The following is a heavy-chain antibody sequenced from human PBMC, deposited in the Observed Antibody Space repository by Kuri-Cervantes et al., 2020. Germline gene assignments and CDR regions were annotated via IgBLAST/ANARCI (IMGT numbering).Heavy chain of an antibody. J-gene: IGHJ4*02. V-gene: IGHV3-30-3*01. CDR1: GFTFSSYA. D-gene: IGHD1-26*01. CDR2: ISYDGSNK. Sequence: GESLKISCAASGFTFSSYAMHWVRQAPGKGLEWVAVISYDGSNKYYADSVKGRFTISRDNAKNSLYLQMNSLRAEDTAVYYCARGEGSGSYIAFDYWGQGTLVTVSS. CDR3: ARGEGSGSYIAFDY.